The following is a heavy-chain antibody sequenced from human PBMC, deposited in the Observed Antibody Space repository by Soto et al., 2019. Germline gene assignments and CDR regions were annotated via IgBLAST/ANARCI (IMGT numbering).Heavy chain of an antibody. V-gene: IGHV3-23*01. CDR2: ISGSGGTT. CDR3: AKDLQGVYADYFDY. Sequence: EVQLLESGGGLVQPGGSLGLSCAASGFTFSTYAMTWVRQAPGEGLEWVSTISGSGGTTYYVDSVKGRFTISRDNSKNTLYLQMSSLRAEDTAVYYCAKDLQGVYADYFDYWGQGTLVTVSS. J-gene: IGHJ4*02. CDR1: GFTFSTYA. D-gene: IGHD3-16*01.